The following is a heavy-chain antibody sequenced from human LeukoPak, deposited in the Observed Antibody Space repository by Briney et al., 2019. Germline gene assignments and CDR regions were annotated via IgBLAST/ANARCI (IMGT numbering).Heavy chain of an antibody. CDR1: GYTFTSYG. D-gene: IGHD2-2*01. CDR3: ARVQLCSSTSCHNWFDP. V-gene: IGHV1-18*01. CDR2: ISAYNGNT. J-gene: IGHJ5*02. Sequence: ASVKVSCKASGYTFTSYGISWVRQAPGQGLEWMGWISAYNGNTNYAQKLQGGVTMTTDTSTSTAYMELRSLRSDDTAVYYCARVQLCSSTSCHNWFDPWGQGTLVTVSS.